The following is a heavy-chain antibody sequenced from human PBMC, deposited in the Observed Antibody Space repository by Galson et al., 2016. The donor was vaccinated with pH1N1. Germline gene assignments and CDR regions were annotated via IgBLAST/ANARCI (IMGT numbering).Heavy chain of an antibody. CDR3: ANCIAAAGTFYFDY. D-gene: IGHD6-13*01. CDR1: GGSITSDGSY. V-gene: IGHV4-31*03. CDR2: IYYSGST. Sequence: TLSLTCTVSGGSITSDGSYWTWIRQHPGKGLEWIGYIYYSGSTYYNPSLKSRVTISVDTSKNQFSLKLSSVTAADTAVYYCANCIAAAGTFYFDYWGQGTLVTVSS. J-gene: IGHJ4*02.